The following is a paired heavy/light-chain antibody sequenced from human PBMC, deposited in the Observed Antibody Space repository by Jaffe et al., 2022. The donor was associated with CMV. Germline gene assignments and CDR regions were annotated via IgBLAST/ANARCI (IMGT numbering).Light chain of an antibody. CDR2: EVS. J-gene: IGLJ2*01. V-gene: IGLV2-8*01. CDR3: SSFVAGVTVL. Sequence: QSALTQPPSASGSPGQSVTISCTGTGSDVGDYNYVSWYQHHPGKAPKLLIYEVSKRPSGVPDRFSGSRSGYTASLTVSGLQAEDEGYYYCSSFVAGVTVLFGGGTKLTVL. CDR1: GSDVGDYNY.
Heavy chain of an antibody. J-gene: IGHJ4*02. Sequence: EVQLVESGGGLVQPGGSLRLSCAASGFTFSTYWMSWVRQAPGKGLEWVANINEDGSETSHVDSVKGRFTISRDNAKNSLSLQMNSLRDEDTALYYCAIRFHHRFDYWGQGTPVTVSS. V-gene: IGHV3-7*03. CDR3: AIRFHHRFDY. CDR2: INEDGSET. CDR1: GFTFSTYW. D-gene: IGHD3-16*01.